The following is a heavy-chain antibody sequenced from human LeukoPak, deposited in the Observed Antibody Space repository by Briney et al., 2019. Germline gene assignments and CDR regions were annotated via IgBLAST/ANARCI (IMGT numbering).Heavy chain of an antibody. D-gene: IGHD3-22*01. CDR3: ARDYAYYYDSSGYFHWFDP. CDR2: IYTSGST. V-gene: IGHV4-4*07. CDR1: GGSISSYY. Sequence: PSETLSLTCTVSGGSISSYYWSWIRQPAGKGLEWIGRIYTSGSTNYNPSLKSRVTMSVHTSKNQSSLKLSSVTAADTAVYYCARDYAYYYDSSGYFHWFDPWGQGTLVTVSS. J-gene: IGHJ5*02.